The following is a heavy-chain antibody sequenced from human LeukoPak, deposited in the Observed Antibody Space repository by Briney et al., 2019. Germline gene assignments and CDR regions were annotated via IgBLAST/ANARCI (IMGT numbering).Heavy chain of an antibody. Sequence: EASVKVSCKASGGTFSSYDISWVRQAPGQGLEWMGGITPMFGTPNYAQKFQGRVTITADESTSTVYMELSGLRSEDTAVYYCARGWLAETTVVTPYNYWGQGTLVAVSS. D-gene: IGHD4-23*01. V-gene: IGHV1-69*01. CDR1: GGTFSSYD. CDR2: ITPMFGTP. CDR3: ARGWLAETTVVTPYNY. J-gene: IGHJ4*02.